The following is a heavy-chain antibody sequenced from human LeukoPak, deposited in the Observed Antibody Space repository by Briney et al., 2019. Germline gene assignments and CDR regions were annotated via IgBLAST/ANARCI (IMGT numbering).Heavy chain of an antibody. D-gene: IGHD2-2*01. J-gene: IGHJ6*02. CDR1: GYTFTSYD. CDR2: MNPNSGNT. CDR3: ARGCVFEQIVVVPAAPDYYGMDV. V-gene: IGHV1-8*01. Sequence: ASVKVSCKASGYTFTSYDINWVRQATGQGLEWMGWMNPNSGNTDYAQKFQGRVTMTRNTSISTAYMELSSLRSEDTAVDYCARGCVFEQIVVVPAAPDYYGMDVWGQGTTVSVSS.